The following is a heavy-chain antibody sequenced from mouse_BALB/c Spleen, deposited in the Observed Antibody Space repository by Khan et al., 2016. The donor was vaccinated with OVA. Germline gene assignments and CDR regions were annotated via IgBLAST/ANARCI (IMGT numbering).Heavy chain of an antibody. CDR2: INPSTGYT. CDR1: GYTFINYW. CDR3: ERRGLRWDVDY. J-gene: IGHJ2*01. Sequence: VQLQESGAELAKPGASVKMSCKASGYTFINYWILWVKQRPGQGLEWIGYINPSTGYTEYNQNFKDKATLTADKSSSTAYMQLSSLTSEDSVVYYCERRGLRWDVDYWGQGTTLTVSS. D-gene: IGHD1-1*01. V-gene: IGHV1-7*01.